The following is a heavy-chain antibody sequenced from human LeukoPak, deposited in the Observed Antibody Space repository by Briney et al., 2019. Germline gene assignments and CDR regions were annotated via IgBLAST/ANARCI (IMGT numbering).Heavy chain of an antibody. V-gene: IGHV4-34*01. J-gene: IGHJ4*02. CDR3: ARGGLNSYGYFY. CDR2: INHGEIV. CDR1: GGSFSGYY. D-gene: IGHD5-18*01. Sequence: PSETLSLTCAVYGGSFSGYYWSWIRQAPGGTLEWIGEINHGEIVNYNPSLKSRVSMSVDTSRSRFSLELTSVTAADTALYYCARGGLNSYGYFYWGQGISVTVSS.